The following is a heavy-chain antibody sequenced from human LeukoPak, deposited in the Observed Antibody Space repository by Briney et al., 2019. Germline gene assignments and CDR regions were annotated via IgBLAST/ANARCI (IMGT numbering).Heavy chain of an antibody. CDR2: IIPIFGTA. Sequence: SVKVSCKASGGTLSSYTISWVRQAPGQGLEWMGGIIPIFGTANYAQKFQGRVTITSDKSTSTAYMELSSLRSEDTAVYYCARDGAARPYYYGSGSPQGGYYYYMDVWGKGTTVTVSS. D-gene: IGHD3-10*01. CDR3: ARDGAARPYYYGSGSPQGGYYYYMDV. J-gene: IGHJ6*03. V-gene: IGHV1-69*06. CDR1: GGTLSSYT.